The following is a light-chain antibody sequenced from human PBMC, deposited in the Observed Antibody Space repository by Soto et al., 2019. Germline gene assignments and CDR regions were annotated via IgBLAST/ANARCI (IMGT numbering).Light chain of an antibody. Sequence: EVVLTQSPGTVSLSPGESATHSCRASHSVTSNYLAWYQQKPGQAPRLLIYAASSRATGIPDRFSGSGSGTDFTLSISRLEPEDFAVYYCQQYGSSVTWTFGQGTKVEIK. J-gene: IGKJ1*01. CDR2: AAS. V-gene: IGKV3-20*01. CDR1: HSVTSNY. CDR3: QQYGSSVTWT.